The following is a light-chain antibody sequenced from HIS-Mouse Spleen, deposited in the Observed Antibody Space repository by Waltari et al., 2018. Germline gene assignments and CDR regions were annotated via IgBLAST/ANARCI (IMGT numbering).Light chain of an antibody. CDR1: ALPKKS. J-gene: IGLJ2*01. Sequence: SYELTQPPSVSVSPGQTARTTCTGAALPKKSAYWYQQKSGQAPVLVIYEDSKRPSGIPERFSGSSSGTMATLTISGAQVEDEADYYCYSTDSSGNHRVFGGGTKLTVL. CDR2: EDS. CDR3: YSTDSSGNHRV. V-gene: IGLV3-10*01.